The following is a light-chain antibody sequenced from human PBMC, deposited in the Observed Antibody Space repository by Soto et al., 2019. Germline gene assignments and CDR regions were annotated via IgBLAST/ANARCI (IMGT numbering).Light chain of an antibody. CDR2: DAS. CDR1: QSVSNNY. V-gene: IGKV3-20*01. CDR3: QQYSLSPDT. Sequence: IVLTQSPGTLSLSPGERATLSCTASQSVSNNYLAWYQQKPGQAPRLLINDASSRATGIPDRFSGSGSGTGFTLTISGLEPEDSAMYYCQQYSLSPDTFGGGTTVEIK. J-gene: IGKJ4*01.